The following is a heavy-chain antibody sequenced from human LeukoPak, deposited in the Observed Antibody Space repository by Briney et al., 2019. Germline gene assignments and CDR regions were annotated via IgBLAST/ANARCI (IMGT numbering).Heavy chain of an antibody. V-gene: IGHV4-39*01. CDR3: ARRAYSAAYWKHFDY. Sequence: SFSNYAMSWVRQAPGKGLEWIGSIYYHENTYYNSSLKSRVTISVDTSKNQFSLKLNSVTAADTAVYFCARRAYSAAYWKHFDYWGQGTLVTVSS. J-gene: IGHJ4*02. D-gene: IGHD1-1*01. CDR2: IYYHENT. CDR1: SFSNYA.